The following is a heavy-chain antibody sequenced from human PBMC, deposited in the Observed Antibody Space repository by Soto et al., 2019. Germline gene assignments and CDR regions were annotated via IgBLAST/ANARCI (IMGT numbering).Heavy chain of an antibody. CDR2: IYYSGST. V-gene: IGHV4-39*01. D-gene: IGHD3-10*01. J-gene: IGHJ4*02. CDR1: GGSISSSSYD. CDR3: ARAQYYYGSGNKYNFDY. Sequence: SLTCTVSGGSISSSSYDWGWIRQPPVKGLEWIGSIYYSGSTYYNPSLKSRVTISVDTYKNQFSLELSSVTAADTAVYYCARAQYYYGSGNKYNFDYWGQGTLVTFSS.